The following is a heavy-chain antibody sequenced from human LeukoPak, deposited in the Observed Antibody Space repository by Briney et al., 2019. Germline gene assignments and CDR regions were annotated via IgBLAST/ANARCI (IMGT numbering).Heavy chain of an antibody. CDR2: IRYDGSNK. CDR3: AKGFASSWNYLDY. D-gene: IGHD2-21*01. Sequence: GGSLGLSCAASGFTFSNYGIHWVRQAPGKGLEWVAFIRYDGSNKYYADSVKGRFTISRDNSKNTLYLQMNSLRAEDTAVYYCAKGFASSWNYLDYWGQGTLVTVSS. V-gene: IGHV3-30*02. J-gene: IGHJ4*02. CDR1: GFTFSNYG.